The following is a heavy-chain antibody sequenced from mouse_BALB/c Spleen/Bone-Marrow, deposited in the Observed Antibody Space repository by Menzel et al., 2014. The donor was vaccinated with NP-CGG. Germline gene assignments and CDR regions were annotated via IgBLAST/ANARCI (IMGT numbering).Heavy chain of an antibody. CDR2: TSSGGSYT. CDR3: TRDDHDGAWFAY. Sequence: EVMLVESGGGLVKPGGSLKLSCAASGFTFSSYTMSWVRQTPEKRLEWVATTSSGGSYTYYPDSVKGRFTISRDNAKNTLYLQMSSLKSEDTAMYYCTRDDHDGAWFAYWGQETLVTVSA. J-gene: IGHJ3*01. V-gene: IGHV5-6-4*01. D-gene: IGHD2-12*01. CDR1: GFTFSSYT.